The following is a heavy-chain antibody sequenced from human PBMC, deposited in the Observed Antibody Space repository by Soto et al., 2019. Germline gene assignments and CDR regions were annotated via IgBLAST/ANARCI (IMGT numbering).Heavy chain of an antibody. D-gene: IGHD3-22*01. Sequence: LRLSCAASGFTFSSYAMNWVRQAPGKGLQWVSGVSGSGGSTFYADSVKGRFTISRDNSKNTLYLQMNSLRAEDTAVYYCAKGASYYYDSSGYYGYWGQGTLVTVSS. CDR3: AKGASYYYDSSGYYGY. CDR2: VSGSGGST. V-gene: IGHV3-23*01. CDR1: GFTFSSYA. J-gene: IGHJ4*02.